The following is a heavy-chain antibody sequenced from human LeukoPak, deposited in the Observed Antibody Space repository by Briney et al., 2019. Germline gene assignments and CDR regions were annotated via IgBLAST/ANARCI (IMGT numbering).Heavy chain of an antibody. V-gene: IGHV4-38-2*02. CDR2: IYHSGST. Sequence: SVTVSLTCATSGYSISSGYYWGWIRQPPGEGLEWIGSIYHSGSTYYNPSLKSRVTISVDTSKNQFSLKLSSVTAADTALYYCAREPQVNTVGATLRNFDSWGQGTLVTVSS. D-gene: IGHD1-26*01. CDR3: AREPQVNTVGATLRNFDS. CDR1: GYSISSGYY. J-gene: IGHJ4*02.